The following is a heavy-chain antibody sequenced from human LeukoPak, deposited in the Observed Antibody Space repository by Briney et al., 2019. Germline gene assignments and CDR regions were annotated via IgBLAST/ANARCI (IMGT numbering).Heavy chain of an antibody. Sequence: GGSLRLSCAASGFTFSSYAMHWVRQAPGKGLEWVTVISFDGSNKYYADSVKGRFTISRDNSKNTLYLQMNSLKTGDTAVYYCARGAGAIWTTGVDYWGQGTLVTVSS. V-gene: IGHV3-30*01. CDR2: ISFDGSNK. CDR1: GFTFSSYA. J-gene: IGHJ4*02. D-gene: IGHD1-26*01. CDR3: ARGAGAIWTTGVDY.